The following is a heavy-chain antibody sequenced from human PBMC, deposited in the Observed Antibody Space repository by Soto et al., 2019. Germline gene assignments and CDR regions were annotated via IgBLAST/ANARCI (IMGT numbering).Heavy chain of an antibody. J-gene: IGHJ4*02. V-gene: IGHV3-33*01. Sequence: PGGSLRLSCAASAFIFDGYGMHWVRQAPGKGPEWVAVLRHDGSDIHYADSVRGRFTISRDNSDKMVYLQMNNLRAEDTAVYYCARDEVGGTVYFGYFDYWGQGTLVPVSS. D-gene: IGHD1-26*01. CDR1: AFIFDGYG. CDR2: LRHDGSDI. CDR3: ARDEVGGTVYFGYFDY.